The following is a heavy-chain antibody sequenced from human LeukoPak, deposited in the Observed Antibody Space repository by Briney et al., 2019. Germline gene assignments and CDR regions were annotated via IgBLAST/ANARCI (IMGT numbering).Heavy chain of an antibody. D-gene: IGHD1-20*01. J-gene: IGHJ3*02. CDR3: ARDEYNWNVDAFDI. V-gene: IGHV3-7*01. CDR1: GFTFSSNW. Sequence: GGSLRLSCAASGFTFSSNWMSWVRQAPGKGLGWVANIKEDGSEKYYVDSVKGRFTISRDNAKNSLYLQMNSLRAEDTAVYYCARDEYNWNVDAFDIWGQGTVVTVSS. CDR2: IKEDGSEK.